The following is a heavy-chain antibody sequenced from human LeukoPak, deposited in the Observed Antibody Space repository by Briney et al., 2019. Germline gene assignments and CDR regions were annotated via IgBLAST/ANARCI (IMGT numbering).Heavy chain of an antibody. D-gene: IGHD3-9*01. CDR2: ISGSGGST. Sequence: GGSLRLSCAAPGFTFSSYAMSWVRQAPGKGLEGVSAISGSGGSTYYADSVKGRFTISRDNSKNTLYLQMNSLRAEDTAVYYCANDYDILTGYPTFDYWGQGTLVTVSS. CDR3: ANDYDILTGYPTFDY. CDR1: GFTFSSYA. J-gene: IGHJ4*02. V-gene: IGHV3-23*01.